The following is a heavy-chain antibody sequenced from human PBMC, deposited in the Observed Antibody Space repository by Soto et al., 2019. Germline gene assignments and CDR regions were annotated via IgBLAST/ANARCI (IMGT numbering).Heavy chain of an antibody. D-gene: IGHD6-6*01. Sequence: SVKVSCKASGYTFTSYYMHWVRQAPGQGLEWMGGIIPIFGTANYAQKFQGRVTITADESTSTAYMELSSLRSEDTAVYYCARVSEYSSSWGYYFDYWGQGTLVTVSS. CDR3: ARVSEYSSSWGYYFDY. CDR1: GYTFTSYY. V-gene: IGHV1-69*13. CDR2: IIPIFGTA. J-gene: IGHJ4*02.